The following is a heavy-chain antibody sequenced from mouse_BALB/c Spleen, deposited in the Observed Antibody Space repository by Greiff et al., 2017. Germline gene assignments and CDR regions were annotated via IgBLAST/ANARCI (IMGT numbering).Heavy chain of an antibody. CDR2: ISYDGSN. J-gene: IGHJ2*01. D-gene: IGHD1-1*01. Sequence: DVQLQESGPGLVKPSQSLSLTCSVTGYSITSGYYWNWIRQFPGNKLEWMGYISYDGSNNYNPSLKNRISITRDTSKNQFFLKLNSVTTEDTATYYCARDPLTTVVEGGFDYWGQGTTLTVSS. CDR3: ARDPLTTVVEGGFDY. CDR1: GYSITSGYY. V-gene: IGHV3-6*02.